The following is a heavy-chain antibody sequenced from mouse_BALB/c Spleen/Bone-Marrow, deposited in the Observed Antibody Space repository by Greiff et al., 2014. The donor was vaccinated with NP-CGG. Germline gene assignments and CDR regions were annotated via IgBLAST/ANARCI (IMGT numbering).Heavy chain of an antibody. CDR1: GFTFSSYY. CDR2: IISNGGGT. V-gene: IGHV5-6-2*01. Sequence: EVHLVESGGGLVKLGGSLKLSCAASGFTFSSYYMSWVRQTPEKRLELVAAIISNGGGTYYPDTMKGRFIISRDNAKNTLYLQMSSLKSEDTALYYCARRGISTSEGVGAMDYWGQGTSVTVSS. CDR3: ARRGISTSEGVGAMDY. D-gene: IGHD1-1*01. J-gene: IGHJ4*01.